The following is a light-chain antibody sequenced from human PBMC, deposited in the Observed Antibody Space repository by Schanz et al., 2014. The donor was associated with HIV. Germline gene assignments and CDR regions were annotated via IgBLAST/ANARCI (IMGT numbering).Light chain of an antibody. J-gene: IGLJ2*01. V-gene: IGLV2-14*03. CDR3: QTYDSSRNVV. CDR2: DVS. CDR1: TSDVGGHNY. Sequence: QSALTQPASVSGSPGQSITITCTGTTSDVGGHNYVSWYQQHPGKAPKLMIYDVSNRPAGVPDRFSGSKSGTSASLAITGLQAEDEADYYCQTYDSSRNVVFGGGTKLTVL.